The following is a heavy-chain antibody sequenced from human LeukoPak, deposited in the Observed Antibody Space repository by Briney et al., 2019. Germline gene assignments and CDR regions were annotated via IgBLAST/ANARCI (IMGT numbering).Heavy chain of an antibody. CDR3: ARDAAYNRFDF. CDR1: GFTFSTSG. D-gene: IGHD6-25*01. J-gene: IGHJ5*01. Sequence: GGSLRLSCAASGFTFSTSGLGWVRQAPGKGLEWLSYITSSTKTLYMDSVQGRFTISRDNAKNSLYLQIDSLREEDTAVYYCARDAAYNRFDFWGQGTLVTVSS. CDR2: ITSSTKTL. V-gene: IGHV3-48*02.